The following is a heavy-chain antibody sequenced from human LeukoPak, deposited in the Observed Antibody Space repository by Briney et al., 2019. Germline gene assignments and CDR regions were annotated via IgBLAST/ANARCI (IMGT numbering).Heavy chain of an antibody. J-gene: IGHJ6*04. CDR2: INNDGSGK. Sequence: GGSLRLSCTFSGFTFTDFWMKWVRQAPRKGLEWVASINNDGSGKYSVDSVRDRVTISRDDAKNSLHLQINSLTVEDTAIYYCVRDDGDVWGKGTTVTVSS. V-gene: IGHV3-7*03. CDR1: GFTFTDFW. CDR3: VRDDGDV.